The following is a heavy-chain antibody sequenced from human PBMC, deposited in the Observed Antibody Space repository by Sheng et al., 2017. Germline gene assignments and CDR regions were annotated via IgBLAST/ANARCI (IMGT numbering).Heavy chain of an antibody. CDR3: ARDIANGKFDP. J-gene: IGHJ5*02. Sequence: QVQLEQSGAEVKKPGSSVKVSCKASGDTFRSYVIAWVRQAPGQRLEWMGRIVVTLQKTHYAEKFQGRVAISADEGTNTAYMEMRSLRSEDTAIYYCARDIANGKFDPWGQGTQVIVSS. V-gene: IGHV1-69*11. CDR1: GDTFRSYV. CDR2: IVVTLQKT. D-gene: IGHD2-8*01.